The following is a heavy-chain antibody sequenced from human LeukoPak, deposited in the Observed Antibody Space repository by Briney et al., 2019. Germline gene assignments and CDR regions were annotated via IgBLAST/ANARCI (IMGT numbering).Heavy chain of an antibody. V-gene: IGHV3-33*01. CDR1: GLTFSNYG. J-gene: IGHJ4*02. Sequence: QPGSPLRLSCTASGLTFSNYGMHWVRQAPGKGLEWVAVIWYDGRQKYYADSVKGRVTISRDNAKNTVYLQMNSLRVEDTAVYYCVPQTFDYWGQGNLVTVSS. CDR2: IWYDGRQK. CDR3: VPQTFDY.